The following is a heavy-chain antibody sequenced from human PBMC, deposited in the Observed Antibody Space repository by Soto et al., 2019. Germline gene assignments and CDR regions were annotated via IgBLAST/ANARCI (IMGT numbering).Heavy chain of an antibody. J-gene: IGHJ4*02. CDR1: GFTFTSYS. Sequence: GGALRLSCAASGFTFTSYSMSWVPQSPGKGLEWVSAITDSGGDTYHADSVKGRFTISRDNTKNTLYLQMNSLKAEDTAVYYCAKGSASSRPYYFDYWGRGTLVTVSS. V-gene: IGHV3-23*01. CDR2: ITDSGGDT. D-gene: IGHD2-2*01. CDR3: AKGSASSRPYYFDY.